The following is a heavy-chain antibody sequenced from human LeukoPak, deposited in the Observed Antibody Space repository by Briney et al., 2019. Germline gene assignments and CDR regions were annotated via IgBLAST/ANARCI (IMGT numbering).Heavy chain of an antibody. Sequence: SVKVSCKASGYTFTSYGISWVRQAPGQGLEWMGGIIPIFGTANYAQKFQGRVTITTDESTSTAYMELSSLRSEDTAVYYCARGMTVVNDWFDPWGQGTLVTVSS. CDR3: ARGMTVVNDWFDP. D-gene: IGHD4-23*01. J-gene: IGHJ5*02. V-gene: IGHV1-69*05. CDR1: GYTFTSYG. CDR2: IIPIFGTA.